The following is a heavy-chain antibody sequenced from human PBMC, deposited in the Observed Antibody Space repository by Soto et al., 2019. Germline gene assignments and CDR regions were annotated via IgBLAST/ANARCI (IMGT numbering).Heavy chain of an antibody. CDR2: IKSKAHGGTT. V-gene: IGHV3-15*07. CDR3: ASYRDSSGLRRYDY. J-gene: IGHJ4*02. Sequence: EVQLEESGGGLIKPGESLTLSCAASDFILSDAWMKWVRQAPGKGLEWVGRIKSKAHGGTTDYAAPLKGRFTILRDDSNNTLYLPINSLQTEDPDMYYCASYRDSSGLRRYDYWGQGDLVTVSS. CDR1: DFILSDAW. D-gene: IGHD3-22*01.